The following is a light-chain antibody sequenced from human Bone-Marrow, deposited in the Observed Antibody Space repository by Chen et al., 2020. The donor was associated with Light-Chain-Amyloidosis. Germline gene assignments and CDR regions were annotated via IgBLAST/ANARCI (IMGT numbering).Light chain of an antibody. Sequence: SYELTQPPSVSVFPGQTARITSYGDDLPTKYAYWYQQKPGQAPVLVIHRDTERPSGISERFSGSSSGTTATLTISGVQAEDEADYHCQSADSSGTYEVIFGGGTKLTVL. J-gene: IGLJ2*01. CDR1: DLPTKY. CDR2: RDT. CDR3: QSADSSGTYEVI. V-gene: IGLV3-25*03.